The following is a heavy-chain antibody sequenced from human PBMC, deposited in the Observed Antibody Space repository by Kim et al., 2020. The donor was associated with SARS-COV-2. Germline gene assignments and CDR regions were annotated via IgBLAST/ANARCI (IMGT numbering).Heavy chain of an antibody. CDR3: ARDTHSSSWPNSFYYYGMDV. Sequence: SETLSLTCTVSGGSISSYYWSWIRQPPGKGLEWIGYIYYSGSTNYNPSLKSRVTISVDTSKNQFYLKLSSVTAADTAVYYCARDTHSSSWPNSFYYYGMDVWGQGTTVTVSS. J-gene: IGHJ6*02. CDR1: GGSISSYY. V-gene: IGHV4-59*01. D-gene: IGHD6-13*01. CDR2: IYYSGST.